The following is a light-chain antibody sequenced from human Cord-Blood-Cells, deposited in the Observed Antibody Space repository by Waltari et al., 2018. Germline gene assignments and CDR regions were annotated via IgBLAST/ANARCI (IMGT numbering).Light chain of an antibody. CDR3: QQYNSYSLT. V-gene: IGKV1-5*01. CDR2: DAS. J-gene: IGKJ4*01. CDR1: QSISSW. Sequence: DIQMTQSPSTLSASVGDRVTITCRARQSISSWLAWYQQKPGKAPKLLIYDASSLESVVPSRFSGSGAGTEFTLTISSLQPDDFATYYCQQYNSYSLTFGGGTKVEIK.